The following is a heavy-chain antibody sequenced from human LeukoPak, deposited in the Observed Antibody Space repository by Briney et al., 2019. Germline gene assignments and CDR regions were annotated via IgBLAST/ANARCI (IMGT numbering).Heavy chain of an antibody. D-gene: IGHD6-25*01. J-gene: IGHJ3*02. CDR1: GFTFSRYW. CDR3: ARWGSELPDDAFDI. CDR2: IRQDGSEK. Sequence: GGSLRLSCAASGFTFSRYWMSWVRQAPGKGLEWVANIRQDGSEKHYLDSVKGRITVSRDNAKNSLYLQMNSLRVEDTAVYFCARWGSELPDDAFDIWGQGTIVTVSS. V-gene: IGHV3-7*01.